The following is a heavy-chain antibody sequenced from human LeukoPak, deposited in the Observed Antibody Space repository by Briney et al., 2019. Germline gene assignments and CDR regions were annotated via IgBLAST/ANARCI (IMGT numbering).Heavy chain of an antibody. V-gene: IGHV1-69*05. Sequence: SVKVSCKASGGTFSSYAISWVRQAPGQGLEWMGRIIPIFGTANYAQKFQGRVTTTTDESTSTAYMELSSLRSEDTAVYYCAGGPEYYYDSSGSFDYWGQGTLVTVSS. CDR1: GGTFSSYA. J-gene: IGHJ4*02. CDR2: IIPIFGTA. CDR3: AGGPEYYYDSSGSFDY. D-gene: IGHD3-22*01.